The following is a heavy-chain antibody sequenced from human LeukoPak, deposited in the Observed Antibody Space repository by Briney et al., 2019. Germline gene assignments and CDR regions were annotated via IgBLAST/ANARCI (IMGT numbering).Heavy chain of an antibody. Sequence: SETLSLTCAVSGGSISSSNWWSWVRQPPGQGLEWIGETYDSGSTNYNPSLKSRVTISVDKSKNQFSLKLSSVTAADTAVYYCARVGTATITKIYYYYMDVWGKGTTVTVSS. J-gene: IGHJ6*03. V-gene: IGHV4-4*02. D-gene: IGHD5-12*01. CDR3: ARVGTATITKIYYYYMDV. CDR2: TYDSGST. CDR1: GGSISSSNW.